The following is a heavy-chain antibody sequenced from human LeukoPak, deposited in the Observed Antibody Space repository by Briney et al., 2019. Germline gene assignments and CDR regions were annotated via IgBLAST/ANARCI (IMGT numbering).Heavy chain of an antibody. Sequence: ASVKVSCKASGYTFTGYYMHWVRQAPGQGLEWMGWINPNSGGTNYAQKFQGRVTMTRDTSISTAYMELSRLRSDDTAVYYCATLYGGYQLDFDYWGQGTLATVSS. J-gene: IGHJ4*02. D-gene: IGHD4-17*01. V-gene: IGHV1-2*02. CDR3: ATLYGGYQLDFDY. CDR2: INPNSGGT. CDR1: GYTFTGYY.